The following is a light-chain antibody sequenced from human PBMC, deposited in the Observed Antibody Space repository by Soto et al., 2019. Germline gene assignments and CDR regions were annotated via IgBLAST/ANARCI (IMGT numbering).Light chain of an antibody. Sequence: QLVLTQPPSASGTPGQRVTISCSGSTSNIGSNSVYWYRQLPGTAPNLLIYNDNKRPAGVPDRFSGSKSGTSASLVISGLRSEDEASYFCVVWDDSLSGPVFGGGTQLTVL. CDR1: TSNIGSNS. V-gene: IGLV1-47*02. J-gene: IGLJ7*01. CDR2: NDN. CDR3: VVWDDSLSGPV.